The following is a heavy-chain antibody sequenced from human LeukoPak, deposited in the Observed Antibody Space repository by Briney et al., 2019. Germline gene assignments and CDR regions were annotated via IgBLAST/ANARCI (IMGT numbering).Heavy chain of an antibody. CDR2: IKQDGSEK. J-gene: IGHJ4*02. D-gene: IGHD4-23*01. CDR3: ARDQRWRFNFDY. Sequence: GGSLRLSCAASGFTFSSYAMHWVRQAPGKGLEWVANIKQDGSEKYYVDSVKGRFTISRDNAKNSLYLEMNSLRAEDTAVYYCARDQRWRFNFDYWGQGILVTVSS. CDR1: GFTFSSYA. V-gene: IGHV3-7*01.